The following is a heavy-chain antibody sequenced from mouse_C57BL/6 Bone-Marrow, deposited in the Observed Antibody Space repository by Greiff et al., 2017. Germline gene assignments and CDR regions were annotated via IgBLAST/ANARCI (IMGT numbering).Heavy chain of an antibody. CDR3: TGQGRGPCAY. D-gene: IGHD3-3*01. Sequence: VQLKESGGGLVQPGGSMKLSCVASGFTFSNYWMNWVRQSPETGLALVAQLRLKSDNYATLYAESGKGRFTILKDDCKSSVYLKMNNLRAEETGIYYCTGQGRGPCAYWGQGTLVTVSA. V-gene: IGHV6-3*01. CDR2: LRLKSDNYAT. J-gene: IGHJ3*01. CDR1: GFTFSNYW.